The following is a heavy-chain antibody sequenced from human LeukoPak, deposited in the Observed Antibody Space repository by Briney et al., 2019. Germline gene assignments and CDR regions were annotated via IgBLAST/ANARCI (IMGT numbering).Heavy chain of an antibody. CDR1: GFTFGDYA. CDR3: TRSGAGLDYLDY. CDR2: IRSKAYGGTP. J-gene: IGHJ4*02. V-gene: IGHV3-49*04. D-gene: IGHD6-19*01. Sequence: QAGGSLRLSCTSSGFTFGDYAMNWVRQAPGKGLEWVGFIRSKAYGGTPEYAASVKCRFAISRDDSRSIAYVQMNSPKPDDTAVYYCTRSGAGLDYLDYWGQGTLVTVSS.